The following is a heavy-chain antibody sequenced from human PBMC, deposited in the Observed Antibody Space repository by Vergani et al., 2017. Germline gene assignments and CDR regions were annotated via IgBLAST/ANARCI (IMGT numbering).Heavy chain of an antibody. CDR1: GFTFSSYS. CDR3: ARGVPAAAGTFDY. V-gene: IGHV3-21*01. D-gene: IGHD6-13*01. CDR2: ISSSSSYI. J-gene: IGHJ4*02. Sequence: EVQLVESGGGLVKPGGSLRLSCAASGFTFSSYSMNWVRQAPGKGLEWVSSISSSSSYIYYADSVKGRFTISRDNAKNSLYLQMNSLRAEDTAVYYCARGVPAAAGTFDYWGQGTLVTVSS.